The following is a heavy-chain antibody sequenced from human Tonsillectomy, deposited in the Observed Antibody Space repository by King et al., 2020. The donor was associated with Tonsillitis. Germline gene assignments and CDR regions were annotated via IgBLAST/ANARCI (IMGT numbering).Heavy chain of an antibody. CDR3: ARDLVAGRDY. CDR1: GGSLSGYH. J-gene: IGHJ4*02. V-gene: IGHV4-34*01. CDR2: INHSGST. D-gene: IGHD6-19*01. Sequence: VQLQQWGAGLLKPSETLSLTCAVSGGSLSGYHWSWIRQPPGKGLEWIGEINHSGSTKYNPSLRSRVTISLDMSKYQVSVKLGYVTAADTAVYYCARDLVAGRDYWGQGTLVTVSS.